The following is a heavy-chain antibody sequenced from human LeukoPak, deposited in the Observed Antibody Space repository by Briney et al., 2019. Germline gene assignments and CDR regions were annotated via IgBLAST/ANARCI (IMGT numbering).Heavy chain of an antibody. CDR1: GYGFTSYW. J-gene: IGHJ5*02. V-gene: IGHV5-51*01. Sequence: PGESLKISCKGSGYGFTSYWIAWVRQKPGKGLELMGIISPADSETLYSPSFQGQVTMSADSSTAYLQWSSLKASDTAIYYCARRGGNWLDPWGQGTLVTVSS. CDR3: ARRGGNWLDP. CDR2: ISPADSET. D-gene: IGHD3-16*01.